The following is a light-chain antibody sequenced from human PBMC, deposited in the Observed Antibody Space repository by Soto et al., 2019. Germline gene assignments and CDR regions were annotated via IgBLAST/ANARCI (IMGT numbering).Light chain of an antibody. CDR2: EVS. V-gene: IGLV2-14*01. CDR1: SSDVGGYNY. Sequence: QSVLTQPASVSGSPGQSITISCTGTSSDVGGYNYVSWYQQHPGKAPKLMIYEVSNRPSGVSNRFSGSKSGNTASLTISGLQAEDEADYSCSSYTSSSTPGVFGGGTKLTVL. CDR3: SSYTSSSTPGV. J-gene: IGLJ3*02.